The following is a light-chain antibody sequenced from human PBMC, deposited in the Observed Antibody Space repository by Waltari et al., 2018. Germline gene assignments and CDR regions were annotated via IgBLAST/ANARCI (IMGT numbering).Light chain of an antibody. CDR3: SSHTTRSTWV. J-gene: IGLJ3*02. Sequence: QSALTQPASVSGSPGQSITISCTGTTYDIGYYDYVSWYQQHLGRAPKLRIYDVRERPSGVSDRFSGSRSGNTASRIISGLQADDEADYYCSSHTTRSTWVFGGGTKLTVL. CDR1: TYDIGYYDY. CDR2: DVR. V-gene: IGLV2-14*03.